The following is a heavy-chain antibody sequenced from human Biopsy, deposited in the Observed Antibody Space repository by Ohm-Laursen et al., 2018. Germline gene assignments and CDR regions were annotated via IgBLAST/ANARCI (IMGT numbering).Heavy chain of an antibody. Sequence: SSVKVSCKTSGYTFTSYEINWVRQAAGQGLEWMGWMNPDSGNTGYAQNFQGRVTMTRNTSISTAYMELSSLRSEDTAVYFCTNHYCGGITCLTNFWGQGTLVTVSS. CDR3: TNHYCGGITCLTNF. D-gene: IGHD2-21*01. V-gene: IGHV1-8*01. CDR1: GYTFTSYE. J-gene: IGHJ4*02. CDR2: MNPDSGNT.